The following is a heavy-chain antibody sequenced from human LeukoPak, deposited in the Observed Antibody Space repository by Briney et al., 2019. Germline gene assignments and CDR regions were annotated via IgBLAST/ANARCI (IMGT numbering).Heavy chain of an antibody. V-gene: IGHV3-66*02. D-gene: IGHD3-3*01. J-gene: IGHJ4*02. CDR1: GFTVSSNY. CDR3: AIRGRYYDFWSGIVDY. CDR2: IYSGGST. Sequence: GGSLRLSCAASGFTVSSNYMSWVRQAPGKGLEWVSVIYSGGSTYYAASVKGRFTISRDNSKNTLYLQMNSLRAEDTAVYYCAIRGRYYDFWSGIVDYWGQGTLVTVSP.